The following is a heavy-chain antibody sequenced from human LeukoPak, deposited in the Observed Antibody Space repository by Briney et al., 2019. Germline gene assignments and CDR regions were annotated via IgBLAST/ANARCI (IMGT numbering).Heavy chain of an antibody. D-gene: IGHD2-2*01. CDR3: ARGPNYCSSSSCPRDYYYYMDV. CDR1: GGSFSGYC. J-gene: IGHJ6*03. V-gene: IGHV4-34*01. Sequence: PSETLSLTCAVYGGSFSGYCWSWIRQPPGKGLEWIGEINDSGSTNYNPSLKSRVTISVDTSKNQFSLKLSSVTAADTAVYYCARGPNYCSSSSCPRDYYYYMDVWGEGTTVTASS. CDR2: INDSGST.